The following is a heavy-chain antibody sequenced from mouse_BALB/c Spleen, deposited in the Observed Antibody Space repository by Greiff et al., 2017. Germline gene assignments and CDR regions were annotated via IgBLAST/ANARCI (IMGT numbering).Heavy chain of an antibody. CDR3: ARHLTGTSAY. Sequence: EVQLVESGGGLVKPGGSLKLSCAASGFTFSSYAMSWVRQTPEKRLEWVASISSGGSTYYPDSVKGRFIISRDNAKNTLYLQMSSLKSEDTAMYYCARHLTGTSAYWGQGTLVTVSA. J-gene: IGHJ3*01. D-gene: IGHD4-1*01. V-gene: IGHV5-6-5*01. CDR2: ISSGGST. CDR1: GFTFSSYA.